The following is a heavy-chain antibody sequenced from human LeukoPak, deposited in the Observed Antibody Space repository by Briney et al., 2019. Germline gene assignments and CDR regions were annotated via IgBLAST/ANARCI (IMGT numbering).Heavy chain of an antibody. CDR3: AREAPGIAAAGTTTSSWFDP. Sequence: SETLSLTCTVSGGSISSGSYYWGWIRQPPGKGLEWIGEIYHSGSTNYNPSLKSRVTISVDKSKNQFSLKLSSVTAADTAVYYCAREAPGIAAAGTTTSSWFDPWGQGTLVTVSS. CDR2: IYHSGST. J-gene: IGHJ5*02. CDR1: GGSISSGSYY. D-gene: IGHD6-13*01. V-gene: IGHV4-39*07.